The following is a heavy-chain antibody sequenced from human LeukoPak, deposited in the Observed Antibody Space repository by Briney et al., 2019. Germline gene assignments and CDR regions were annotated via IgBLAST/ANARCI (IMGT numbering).Heavy chain of an antibody. CDR2: IYYSGST. V-gene: IGHV4-31*03. CDR3: ARVADCSGGSCSFDY. Sequence: TCXXXGGXISSGGYYWSWLRQHXGTGLEXIXYIYYSGSTYYNPSLKSRVTISVDTSKNQFSLKLSSVTAADTAVYYCARVADCSGGSCSFDYWGQGTLVTVSS. J-gene: IGHJ4*02. D-gene: IGHD2-15*01. CDR1: GGXISSGGYY.